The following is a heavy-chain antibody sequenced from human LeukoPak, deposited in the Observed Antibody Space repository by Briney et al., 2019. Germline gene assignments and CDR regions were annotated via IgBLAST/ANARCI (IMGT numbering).Heavy chain of an antibody. D-gene: IGHD3-16*01. V-gene: IGHV3-23*01. J-gene: IGHJ6*03. CDR1: GFTFSTYG. CDR3: AKDYAGGWPKRGMDV. CDR2: ISGSGGGT. Sequence: GGSLRLSCAASGFTFSTYGITWVRQAPGKGLEWVSAISGSGGGTFYADSVRGRLTISRDNSKNTVYLQMNSLRAEDTAVYYCAKDYAGGWPKRGMDVWGKGATVTVSS.